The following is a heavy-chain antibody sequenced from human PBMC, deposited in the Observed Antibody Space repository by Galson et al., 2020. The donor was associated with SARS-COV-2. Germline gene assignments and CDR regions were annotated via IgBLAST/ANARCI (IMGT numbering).Heavy chain of an antibody. Sequence: ASVKVSCKAFGYTFTNYYMHWVRQAPGQGLEWMGIINPSGGSTSHAQKFQGRITMTWDTSTSTVYMEVSSLRSEDTAIYYCAISAFDYWGQGTLVTVSS. CDR1: GYTFTNYY. CDR3: AISAFDY. J-gene: IGHJ4*02. V-gene: IGHV1-46*01. CDR2: INPSGGST.